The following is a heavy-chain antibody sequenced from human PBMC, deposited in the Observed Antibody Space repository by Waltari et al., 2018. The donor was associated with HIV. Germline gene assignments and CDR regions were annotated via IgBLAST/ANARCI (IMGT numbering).Heavy chain of an antibody. J-gene: IGHJ6*02. V-gene: IGHV1-69*01. D-gene: IGHD3-22*01. CDR2: ISPLFGEA. CDR3: ARVPDRSGYQRYAMDV. CDR1: GGTVSSSD. Sequence: QVQLVQSGAEVKKPGSSLTVSCKASGGTVSSSDISWVREAPGQGLEVMGAISPLFGEANYAQKFQGRLTITADESTSAAYMELSSLRSEDTAVYYCARVPDRSGYQRYAMDVWGQGTTVTVS.